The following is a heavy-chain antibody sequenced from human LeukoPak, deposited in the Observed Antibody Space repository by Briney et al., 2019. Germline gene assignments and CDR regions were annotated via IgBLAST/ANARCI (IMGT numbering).Heavy chain of an antibody. J-gene: IGHJ4*02. CDR2: ISGSGGST. V-gene: IGHV3-23*01. Sequence: GGSLRLSCAASGFTFSSYAMSWVHQAPGKGLEWVSAISGSGGSTYYADSVKGRFTISRDNSKNTLYLQMNSLRAEDTAVYYCAKSSSYGYNSAYWGQGTLVTVSS. CDR1: GFTFSSYA. D-gene: IGHD5-24*01. CDR3: AKSSSYGYNSAY.